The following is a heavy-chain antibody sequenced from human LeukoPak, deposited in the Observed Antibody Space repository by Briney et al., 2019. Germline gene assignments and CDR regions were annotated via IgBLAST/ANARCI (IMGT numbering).Heavy chain of an antibody. CDR1: GFTFSSYE. J-gene: IGHJ6*02. V-gene: IGHV3-48*03. D-gene: IGHD2-2*02. CDR2: ISSSGSTI. Sequence: PGGSLRLSCAASGFTFSSYEMDWVRQAPGKGLEWVSYISSSGSTIYYADSVKGRFTISRDNAKNSLYLQMNGLRAEDTAVYYCASAYCSSTSCYNYYGMDVWGQGTTVTVSS. CDR3: ASAYCSSTSCYNYYGMDV.